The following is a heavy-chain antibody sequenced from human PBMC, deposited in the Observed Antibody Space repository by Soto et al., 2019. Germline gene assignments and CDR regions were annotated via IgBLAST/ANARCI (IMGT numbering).Heavy chain of an antibody. CDR2: IYYGGST. J-gene: IGHJ4*02. V-gene: IGHV4-59*08. CDR3: AKNWNWGSLVH. CDR1: GDSISTDY. Sequence: QVHLQESGPGLVKPSETLSLTCTVSGDSISTDYWSWIRQSPGKGLEWIGFIYYGGSTNYNPSLKXRXTXSXHTPKNPFSLKLSSVTAADTAVYYCAKNWNWGSLVHWGQGTLVTVSS. D-gene: IGHD7-27*01.